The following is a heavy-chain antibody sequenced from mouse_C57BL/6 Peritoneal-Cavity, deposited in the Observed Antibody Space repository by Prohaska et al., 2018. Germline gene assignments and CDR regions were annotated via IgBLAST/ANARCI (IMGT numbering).Heavy chain of an antibody. J-gene: IGHJ2*01. CDR2: INPSSGYT. CDR3: ARSDITTVVADY. Sequence: MSCKASGYTFTSYTMHWVKQRPGQGLEWIGYINPSSGYTKYKQKFKDKATLTADKSSSTAYMQLSSLTSEDYAVYYCARSDITTVVADYWGQGTTLTVSS. D-gene: IGHD1-1*01. V-gene: IGHV1-4*01. CDR1: GYTFTSYT.